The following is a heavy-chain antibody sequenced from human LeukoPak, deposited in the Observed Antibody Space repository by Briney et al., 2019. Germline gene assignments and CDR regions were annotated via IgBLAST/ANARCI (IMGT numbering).Heavy chain of an antibody. CDR1: GFTFSSYW. V-gene: IGHV3-74*01. Sequence: GGSLRLSCAASGFTFSSYWMSWVRQAPGKGLVWVSRINSDGSSTSYADSVKGRFTISRDDSKNTLYLQMNSLKTEDTAVYYCTTGLYDYDSGSYSFPWGQGTQVTVSS. J-gene: IGHJ5*02. CDR3: TTGLYDYDSGSYSFP. D-gene: IGHD3-10*01. CDR2: INSDGSST.